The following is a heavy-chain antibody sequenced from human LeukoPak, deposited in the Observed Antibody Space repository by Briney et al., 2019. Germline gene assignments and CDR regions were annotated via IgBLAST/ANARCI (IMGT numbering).Heavy chain of an antibody. CDR3: AREKYSSSTNDAFDI. D-gene: IGHD6-13*01. CDR2: IYYSGST. Sequence: SETLSLTCTVSGGSISSSSYYWGWIRQPPGKGLERIGSIYYSGSTYYNPSLKSRVTISVDTSKNQFSLKLSSVTAADTAVYYCAREKYSSSTNDAFDIWGQGTMVTVSS. V-gene: IGHV4-39*07. CDR1: GGSISSSSYY. J-gene: IGHJ3*02.